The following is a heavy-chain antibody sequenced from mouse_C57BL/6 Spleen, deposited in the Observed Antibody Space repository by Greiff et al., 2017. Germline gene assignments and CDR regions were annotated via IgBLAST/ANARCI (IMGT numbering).Heavy chain of an antibody. CDR1: GYAFSSSW. CDR3: ARTTGYGNSWYFDV. J-gene: IGHJ1*03. D-gene: IGHD2-1*01. CDR2: IYPGDGDT. Sequence: QVQLQQSGPELVKPGASVKISCKASGYAFSSSWMNWVKQRPGKGLEWIGRIYPGDGDTNYNGKFKGKATLTADKSSSTAYMQLSSLTSEDSAVYCCARTTGYGNSWYFDVWGTGTTVTVSS. V-gene: IGHV1-82*01.